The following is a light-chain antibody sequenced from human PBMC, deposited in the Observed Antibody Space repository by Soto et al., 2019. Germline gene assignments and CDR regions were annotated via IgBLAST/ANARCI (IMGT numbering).Light chain of an antibody. CDR2: EVI. J-gene: IGLJ1*01. CDR1: SRDVGGYKY. V-gene: IGLV2-14*01. CDR3: SSYSSSSTTLYL. Sequence: QSALTQPASVSGSPGQSITISCTGTSRDVGGYKYVSWYQQHPGKAPKLMIYEVINRPSGVSNRFSGSKSGNTASLTISGLQAEDEADYYCSSYSSSSTTLYLFGTGTKLTVL.